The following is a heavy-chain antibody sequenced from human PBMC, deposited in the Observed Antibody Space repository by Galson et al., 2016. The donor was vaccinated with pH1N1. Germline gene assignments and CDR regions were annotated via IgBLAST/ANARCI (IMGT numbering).Heavy chain of an antibody. D-gene: IGHD1-26*01. CDR2: INPNSDVT. J-gene: IGHJ4*02. Sequence: SVKVSCKASGYTFTDYYIHWVRQAPGKGLEWMGWINPNSDVTKYAQKFQDRVTMTRDTSINTAYMELRGLTSDDTAVYYRARDSKGGIPFHYWGQGTLVTLSS. V-gene: IGHV1-2*02. CDR1: GYTFTDYY. CDR3: ARDSKGGIPFHY.